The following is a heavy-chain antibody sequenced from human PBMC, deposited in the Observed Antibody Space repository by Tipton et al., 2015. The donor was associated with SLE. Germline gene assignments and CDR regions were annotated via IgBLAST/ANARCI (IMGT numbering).Heavy chain of an antibody. Sequence: TLSLTCAVSGYSISTSDSNWWGWIRQPPGKGLEWIGYIYYRGTAYYNPSLRSRVTVSVDTSRNQFSLRLNSVTAVDTAVYYCARTFYGGGDAFDVWGQGTKVSVSS. CDR1: GYSISTSDSNW. CDR2: IYYRGTA. V-gene: IGHV4-28*01. CDR3: ARTFYGGGDAFDV. D-gene: IGHD4-23*01. J-gene: IGHJ3*01.